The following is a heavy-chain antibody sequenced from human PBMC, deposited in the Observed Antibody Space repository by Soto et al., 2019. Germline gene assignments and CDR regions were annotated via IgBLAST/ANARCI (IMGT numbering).Heavy chain of an antibody. J-gene: IGHJ5*02. D-gene: IGHD2-2*01. CDR3: ASDMSTT. Sequence: QVPLVQSGAEVKKPGASVKVSCKASGYTFTSHDINWMRQATGQGLEWMGWMNPNSGHTNYAQKFQGRVTMTRDTSISTAYMELTNLRSEDTGIYYCASDMSTTWGQGTLVTVSS. V-gene: IGHV1-8*01. CDR2: MNPNSGHT. CDR1: GYTFTSHD.